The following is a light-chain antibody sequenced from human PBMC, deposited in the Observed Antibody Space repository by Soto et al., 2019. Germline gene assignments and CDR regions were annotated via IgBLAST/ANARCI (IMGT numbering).Light chain of an antibody. CDR3: QQYNNWPWT. CDR2: GSS. J-gene: IGKJ1*01. Sequence: ILMTQSPATLSVSPGGRSTLSCRAIQIISDTLAWDQQKPGQAPRLLIYGSSKMATGFPARFSGSGSGTDFTLTISSLQSEDFAVYYCQQYNNWPWTFGQGTKVDIK. V-gene: IGKV3-15*01. CDR1: QIISDT.